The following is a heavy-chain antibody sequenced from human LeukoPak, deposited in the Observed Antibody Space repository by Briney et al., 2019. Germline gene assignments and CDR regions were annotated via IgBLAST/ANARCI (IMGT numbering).Heavy chain of an antibody. CDR1: GGSISSYY. J-gene: IGHJ6*02. V-gene: IGHV4-34*01. Sequence: SETLSLTCTVSGGSISSYYWSWIRQPPGKGLEWIGEINHSGSTNYNPSLKSRVTTSVDTSKNQFSLKLSSVTAADTAVYYCASYHYYGMDVWGQGTTVTVSS. CDR3: ASYHYYGMDV. CDR2: INHSGST.